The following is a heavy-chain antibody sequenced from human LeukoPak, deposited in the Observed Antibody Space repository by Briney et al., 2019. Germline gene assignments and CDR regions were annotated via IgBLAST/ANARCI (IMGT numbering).Heavy chain of an antibody. CDR3: ASDSYSPEYFQH. CDR1: GFSVSNNY. J-gene: IGHJ1*01. D-gene: IGHD2-15*01. Sequence: GGSLRLSCGASGFSVSNNYMSWVRQASGKGLEWVSVIYSGGSTFYADSVKGRFTISRDNSKNTLYLQMNSLRAEDTAVYYCASDSYSPEYFQHWGQGTLVTVSS. CDR2: IYSGGST. V-gene: IGHV3-66*01.